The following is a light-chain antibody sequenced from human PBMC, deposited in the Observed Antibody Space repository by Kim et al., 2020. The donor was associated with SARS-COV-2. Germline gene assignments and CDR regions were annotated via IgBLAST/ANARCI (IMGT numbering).Light chain of an antibody. CDR1: QSVDRY. CDR2: DAS. Sequence: WSPGERAPLSCRASQSVDRYVAWFQQKPGQAPRLLIYDASTRVTGIPARFSGSGSGTDFTLTISSLEPEDFAVYYCQQRSNWPLTFGGGTKVDIK. CDR3: QQRSNWPLT. J-gene: IGKJ4*01. V-gene: IGKV3-11*01.